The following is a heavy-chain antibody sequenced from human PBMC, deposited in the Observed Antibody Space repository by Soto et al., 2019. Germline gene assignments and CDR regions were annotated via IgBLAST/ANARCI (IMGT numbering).Heavy chain of an antibody. CDR1: GDPLSYGGYY. Sequence: QVQLQESGPGLVEPSQTLSLVCSVSGDPLSYGGYYWSWVRQSPGKALEWIGFVYHTGATYYHPSRERLVTMAVDMSKNEFSLKLTSVTAADSASYNCAREGHSSWEWLDPWGQGILVNVSS. V-gene: IGHV4-31*01. CDR2: VYHTGAT. CDR3: AREGHSSWEWLDP. J-gene: IGHJ5*01. D-gene: IGHD1-26*01.